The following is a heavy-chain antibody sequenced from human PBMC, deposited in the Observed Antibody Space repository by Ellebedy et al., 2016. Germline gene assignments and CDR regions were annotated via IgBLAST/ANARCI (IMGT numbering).Heavy chain of an antibody. V-gene: IGHV3-23*01. J-gene: IGHJ4*02. D-gene: IGHD6-19*01. CDR1: GFTFSGFA. CDR2: ISSAGSP. CDR3: AKCRHSTGCLLDS. Sequence: GESLKISCAASGFTFSGFAMSWVRQAPGKGLEWVSTISSAGSPNYADSVRDRFTISRDSSKDTLYLEMDSLRADDTAIYYCAKCRHSTGCLLDSWGQGTLVTASS.